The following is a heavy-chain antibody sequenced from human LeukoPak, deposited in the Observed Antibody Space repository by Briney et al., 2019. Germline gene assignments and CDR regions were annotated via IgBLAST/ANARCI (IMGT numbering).Heavy chain of an antibody. Sequence: GGSLRLSCAASGFTFSSYSMKWVRQAPGKGLEWVSSISSSSSYIYYADSVKGRFTISRDNAKNSLYLQMNSLRAEDTAVYYCARGGVVPAAIHYYYYYMDVWGKGTTVTVSS. CDR1: GFTFSSYS. D-gene: IGHD2-2*01. J-gene: IGHJ6*03. V-gene: IGHV3-21*01. CDR2: ISSSSSYI. CDR3: ARGGVVPAAIHYYYYYMDV.